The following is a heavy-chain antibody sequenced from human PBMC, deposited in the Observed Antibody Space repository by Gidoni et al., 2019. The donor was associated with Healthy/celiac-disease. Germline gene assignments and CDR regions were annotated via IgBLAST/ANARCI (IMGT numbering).Heavy chain of an antibody. Sequence: QVQLQESGPGLVKPSETLSLTCAVSGYSISSGYYWGWIRQPPGKGLEWIGSIYHSGSTYYNPSLKSRVTISGDTSKNQFSLKLSSVTAADTAVYYCARSPGESYYYDSSGYYGYFQHWGQGTLVTVSS. CDR2: IYHSGST. CDR3: ARSPGESYYYDSSGYYGYFQH. J-gene: IGHJ1*01. D-gene: IGHD3-22*01. V-gene: IGHV4-38-2*01. CDR1: GYSISSGYY.